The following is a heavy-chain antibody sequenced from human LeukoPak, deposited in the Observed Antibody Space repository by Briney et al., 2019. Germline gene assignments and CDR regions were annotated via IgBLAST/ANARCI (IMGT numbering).Heavy chain of an antibody. J-gene: IGHJ4*02. Sequence: GGSLRLSCSASGFTFSSYSMNWVRQAPGKGLEWVSSISSSSSYIYYADSVKGRFTISRDNAKNSLYLQMNSLRAEDTAVYYCARQDSSGWSQDYWGQGTLVTVSS. V-gene: IGHV3-21*01. CDR1: GFTFSSYS. CDR3: ARQDSSGWSQDY. CDR2: ISSSSSYI. D-gene: IGHD6-19*01.